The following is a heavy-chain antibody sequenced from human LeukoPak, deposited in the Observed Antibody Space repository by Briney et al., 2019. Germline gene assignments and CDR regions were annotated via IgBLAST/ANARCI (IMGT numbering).Heavy chain of an antibody. CDR2: ISDSGDST. CDR3: AKDSPVCSF. Sequence: PGESLILTCAASRFTFSSHAMSWVRQAPGKGLEWVSAISDSGDSTYYADFVKGRFTISRDDSKNTLYLQMNSLRAEDTAVYYCAKDSPVCSFWGQGTLVTVSS. D-gene: IGHD3-10*02. CDR1: RFTFSSHA. J-gene: IGHJ4*02. V-gene: IGHV3-23*01.